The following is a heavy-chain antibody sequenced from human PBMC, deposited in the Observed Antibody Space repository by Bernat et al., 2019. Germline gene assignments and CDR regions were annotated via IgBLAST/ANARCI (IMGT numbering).Heavy chain of an antibody. Sequence: QVQLQESGPGLVKPSQTLSLTCTVSGGSISSGGYYWSWIRQHPGKGLEWIGYIYYSGSTYYNPSLKSRVTISVDTSKNQFSLKLSSVTAADTAVYYCAREMWGYSGYANGGYFDYWGQGTLVTVSS. D-gene: IGHD5-12*01. J-gene: IGHJ4*02. CDR2: IYYSGST. V-gene: IGHV4-31*03. CDR3: AREMWGYSGYANGGYFDY. CDR1: GGSISSGGYY.